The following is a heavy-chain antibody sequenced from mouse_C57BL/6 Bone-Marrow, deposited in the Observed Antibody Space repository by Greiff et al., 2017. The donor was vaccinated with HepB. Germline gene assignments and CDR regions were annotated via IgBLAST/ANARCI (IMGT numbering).Heavy chain of an antibody. D-gene: IGHD1-1*01. CDR2: ISNGGGTT. CDR3: ARHVPIYYYGSSYGYFDF. CDR1: GFTFSDYY. V-gene: IGHV5-12*01. Sequence: EVQRVESGGGLVQPGGSLKLSCAASGFTFSDYYMYWVRQTPEKRLEWVAYISNGGGTTYNPDTVKGRFTISRDNAKNTLYLQMSRLKSKDTAMYYCARHVPIYYYGSSYGYFDFWGQGTTLTVSS. J-gene: IGHJ2*01.